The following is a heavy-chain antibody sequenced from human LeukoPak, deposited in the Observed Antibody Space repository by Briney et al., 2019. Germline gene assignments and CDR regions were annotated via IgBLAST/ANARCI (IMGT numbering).Heavy chain of an antibody. J-gene: IGHJ5*02. V-gene: IGHV4-38-2*01. CDR2: MFHNEKS. CDR3: ARLDGYCSGGSCYSVSFVDP. Sequence: SETLSLTCRVSGYSISSGYSWGCIRQAPGRGLEGLGNMFHNEKSYNNPSLKSRVTISADTSKNQFSLKLSSVTAADTAVYYCARLDGYCSGGSCYSVSFVDPWGQGSLVTVSS. CDR1: GYSISSGYS. D-gene: IGHD2-15*01.